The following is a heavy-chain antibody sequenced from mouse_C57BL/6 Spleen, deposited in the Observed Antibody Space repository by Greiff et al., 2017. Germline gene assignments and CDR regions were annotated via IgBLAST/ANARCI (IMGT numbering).Heavy chain of an antibody. V-gene: IGHV1-66*01. D-gene: IGHD1-1*01. CDR3: ARLELSYAMDY. J-gene: IGHJ4*01. Sequence: QVQLQESGPELVKPGASVKISCKASGYSFTSYYIHWVKQRPGQGLEWIGWIYPGSGNTKYNEKFKGKAKLTADTSSSTAYMQLSSLTSEVSAVYYCARLELSYAMDYWGQGTSVTVSS. CDR1: GYSFTSYY. CDR2: IYPGSGNT.